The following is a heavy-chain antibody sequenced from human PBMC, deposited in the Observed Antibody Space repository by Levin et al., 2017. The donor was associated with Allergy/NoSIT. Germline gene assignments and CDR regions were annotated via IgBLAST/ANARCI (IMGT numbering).Heavy chain of an antibody. V-gene: IGHV4-34*01. CDR1: GGSFSGYY. J-gene: IGHJ3*02. CDR2: INRSGST. CDR3: ARAFGSGDNYGTFDI. Sequence: SETLSLTCAVYGGSFSGYYWTWIRQPPGKGLEWIGEINRSGSTNYNPSLKSRVTISLDTSKNQFSLKVTSVTAADTAVFYCARAFGSGDNYGTFDIWGQGTVVTVSS. D-gene: IGHD3-10*01.